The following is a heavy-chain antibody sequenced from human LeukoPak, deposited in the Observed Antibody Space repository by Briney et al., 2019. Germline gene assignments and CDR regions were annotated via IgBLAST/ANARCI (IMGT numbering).Heavy chain of an antibody. D-gene: IGHD3-9*01. CDR2: MNPNSGNT. J-gene: IGHJ4*02. CDR1: GYTFTSYD. Sequence: ASVKVSCKASGYTFTSYDINWVRQATGQGLEWMGWMNPNSGNTGYAQKFQGRVTMTRNTSISTAYMELSSLRSEDTAVYYCARAGMGYDILTGYYPDLFDYWGQGTLVTVSS. V-gene: IGHV1-8*01. CDR3: ARAGMGYDILTGYYPDLFDY.